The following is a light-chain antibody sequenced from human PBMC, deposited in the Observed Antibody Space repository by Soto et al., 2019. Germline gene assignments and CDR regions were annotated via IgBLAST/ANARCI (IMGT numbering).Light chain of an antibody. CDR2: DAS. J-gene: IGKJ5*01. CDR1: RSVSSY. V-gene: IGKV3-11*01. CDR3: QQRGNWPLT. Sequence: EIVLTQSPATLSLSPGERATLSCRASRSVSSYLAWYQQKPGQAPRLLIYDASNRATGIPARFSGSGSGTDFTLTISSLEPEDFAVYYCQQRGNWPLTFGQGTRLVI.